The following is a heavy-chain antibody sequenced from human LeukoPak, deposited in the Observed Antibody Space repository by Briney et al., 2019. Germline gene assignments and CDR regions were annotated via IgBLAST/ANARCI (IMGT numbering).Heavy chain of an antibody. D-gene: IGHD3-3*01. CDR3: ARGARGYDFWSGYMDV. Sequence: GASVKVSCKASGYTFTGYYMHWVRQAPGQGLEWMGWINPNSGGTNYAQKFQGRVTMTRDTSISTAYMELSRLRSDDTAVYYCARGARGYDFWSGYMDVWGKGTTVTVSS. CDR1: GYTFTGYY. J-gene: IGHJ6*03. CDR2: INPNSGGT. V-gene: IGHV1-2*02.